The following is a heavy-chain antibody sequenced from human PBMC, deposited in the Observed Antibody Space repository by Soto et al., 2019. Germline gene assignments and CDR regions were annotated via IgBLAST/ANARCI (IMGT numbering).Heavy chain of an antibody. CDR2: IYYSGST. V-gene: IGHV4-59*01. CDR3: ARVENFEYSSSHNWFDP. Sequence: SETLSLTCTVSGGSLSSYYWSWIRQPPGKGLEWIGYIYYSGSTNYNPSLKSRVTISVDTSKNQFSLKLSSVTAADTAVYYCARVENFEYSSSHNWFDPWGQGTLVTVSS. CDR1: GGSLSSYY. D-gene: IGHD6-6*01. J-gene: IGHJ5*02.